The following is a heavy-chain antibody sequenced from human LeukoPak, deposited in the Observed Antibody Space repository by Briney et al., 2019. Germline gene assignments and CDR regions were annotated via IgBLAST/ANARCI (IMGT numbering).Heavy chain of an antibody. CDR2: IYYSGTT. J-gene: IGHJ4*02. CDR3: ARGSRFSGWYSY. D-gene: IGHD6-19*01. CDR1: GGSISSSSYH. V-gene: IGHV4-39*01. Sequence: SETLSLTCTVSGGSISSSSYHWGWIRQPPGKGREWIGNIYYSGTTYYNPSLKSRATISVDTSKNQFSLKLSSVTAADTAVYYCARGSRFSGWYSYWGQGTLVTVSS.